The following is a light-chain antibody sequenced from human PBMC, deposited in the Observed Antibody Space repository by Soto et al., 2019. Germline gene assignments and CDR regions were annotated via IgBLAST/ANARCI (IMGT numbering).Light chain of an antibody. CDR3: QQRHMWPIT. Sequence: EVVLTHAPFTLPLSPGERATLSCRASQSFRGLLAWYQQKPGQAPRLLIYDAYNRATGIPPRFSGSGSGTDFTLTISSLEPEESAVYYCQQRHMWPITFGQGTRLEI. V-gene: IGKV3-11*01. CDR1: QSFRGL. CDR2: DAY. J-gene: IGKJ5*01.